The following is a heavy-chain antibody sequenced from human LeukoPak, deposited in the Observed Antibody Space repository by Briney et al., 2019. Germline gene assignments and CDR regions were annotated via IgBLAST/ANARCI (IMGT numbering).Heavy chain of an antibody. D-gene: IGHD6-13*01. CDR3: ARSISWYSYFDY. CDR2: IYTSGDT. V-gene: IGHV4-4*07. Sequence: SETLSLTGTVSGGSMTNYCWSWIRQPAGKGLEYIGRIYTSGDTNYNPSLKSRVTMPVDTSKNQFSLNLSSVTAADTAVYYCARSISWYSYFDYWGQGTLVPVSS. J-gene: IGHJ4*02. CDR1: GGSMTNYC.